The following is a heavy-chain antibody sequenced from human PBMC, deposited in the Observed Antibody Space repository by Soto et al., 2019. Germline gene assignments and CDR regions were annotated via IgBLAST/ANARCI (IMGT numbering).Heavy chain of an antibody. Sequence: SETLSLTCAVYGGSFSGYYWSWIRQPPGKGLEWIGEINHSGSTNYNPSLKSRVTISVDTSKNQFSLKLSSVTAADMAVYYCARTRCYYNWFDPWGQGTLVTVSS. D-gene: IGHD2-2*01. CDR3: ARTRCYYNWFDP. V-gene: IGHV4-34*01. CDR2: INHSGST. J-gene: IGHJ5*02. CDR1: GGSFSGYY.